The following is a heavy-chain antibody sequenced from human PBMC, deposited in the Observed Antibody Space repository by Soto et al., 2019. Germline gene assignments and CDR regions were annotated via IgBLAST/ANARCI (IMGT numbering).Heavy chain of an antibody. CDR3: ARAPSKYYDFWTAPGDYFDY. CDR2: IYYSGST. D-gene: IGHD3-3*01. J-gene: IGHJ4*02. V-gene: IGHV4-31*03. CDR1: GGSISSGGYY. Sequence: SETLSLTCTVSGGSISSGGYYWSWIRQHPGKGLEWIGYIYYSGSTYYNPSLKSRVTISVDTSKNQFSLKLSSVTAADTAVYYCARAPSKYYDFWTAPGDYFDYWGQGTLVTVSS.